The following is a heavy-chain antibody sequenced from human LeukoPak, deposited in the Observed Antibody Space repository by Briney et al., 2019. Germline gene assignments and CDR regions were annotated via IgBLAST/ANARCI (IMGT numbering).Heavy chain of an antibody. CDR3: AREGRAYAVDL. Sequence: SETLSLTCTVSGGSITSGSPYWSWIRQAAEKGLEWLGRVYTSGSANYNPSLKSRVTISIYTSKNKFSLELSSVTAADTAVYYCAREGRAYAVDLWDQGTVVTVSS. J-gene: IGHJ3*01. V-gene: IGHV4-61*02. CDR1: GGSITSGSPY. CDR2: VYTSGSA.